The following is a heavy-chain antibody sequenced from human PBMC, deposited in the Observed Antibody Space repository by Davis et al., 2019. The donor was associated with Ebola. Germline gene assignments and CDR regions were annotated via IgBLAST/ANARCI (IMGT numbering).Heavy chain of an antibody. J-gene: IGHJ4*02. Sequence: GESLKISCAASGFTFSTYAMSWVRQAPGKGLEWVSAISGSGGSTYYADSVKCRFTISRDNSKNTLYLQMNSLRAEDTAVYYCAKTGYRSGWYEGYFDYWGQGTLVTVSS. CDR1: GFTFSTYA. CDR3: AKTGYRSGWYEGYFDY. D-gene: IGHD6-19*01. CDR2: ISGSGGST. V-gene: IGHV3-23*01.